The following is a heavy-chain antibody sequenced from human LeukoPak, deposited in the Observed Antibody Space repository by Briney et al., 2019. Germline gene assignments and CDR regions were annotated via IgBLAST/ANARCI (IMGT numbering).Heavy chain of an antibody. CDR1: GDSIRSSY. CDR3: ARERGGQRSGQFDQ. Sequence: SETLSLTCTVSGDSIRSSYWSWIRQPPGETLEWVGYIYYSGSANYNPSLKDRVSMTVDTSKNQLSLRLSSVTAADTAVYYCARERGGQRSGQFDQWGQGILVTVSS. D-gene: IGHD2-15*01. CDR2: IYYSGSA. J-gene: IGHJ4*02. V-gene: IGHV4-59*01.